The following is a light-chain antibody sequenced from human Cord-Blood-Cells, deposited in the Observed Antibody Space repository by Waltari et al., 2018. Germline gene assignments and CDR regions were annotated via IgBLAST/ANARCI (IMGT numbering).Light chain of an antibody. Sequence: QSVLTQPPSVSGAPGQRGTIFCTGISSNIGAGYDVHCYQQIPGTAPKLLIYGNSNRPSGVPDRFSGSKSGTSASLANTGLQAEDEAEYYCQSYDSSLSGYVFGTGTKVTVL. CDR3: QSYDSSLSGYV. CDR2: GNS. J-gene: IGLJ1*01. V-gene: IGLV1-40*01. CDR1: SSNIGAGYD.